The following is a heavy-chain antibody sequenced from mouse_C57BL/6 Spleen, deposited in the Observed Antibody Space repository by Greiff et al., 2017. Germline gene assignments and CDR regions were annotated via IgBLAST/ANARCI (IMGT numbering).Heavy chain of an antibody. J-gene: IGHJ2*01. CDR3: ARANEYDLDY. D-gene: IGHD2-4*01. Sequence: QVQLQQPGAELVKPGASVKLSCKASGYTFTSYWMHWVKQRPGQGLEWIGMIHPNSGSTNYNEKFKSKATLTVDKSSSTAYMQLSGLTSEDSAVYYYARANEYDLDYWGQGTTLTVSS. CDR2: IHPNSGST. V-gene: IGHV1-64*01. CDR1: GYTFTSYW.